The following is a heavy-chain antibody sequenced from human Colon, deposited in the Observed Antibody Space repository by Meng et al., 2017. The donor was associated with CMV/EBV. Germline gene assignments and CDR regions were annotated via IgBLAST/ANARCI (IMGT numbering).Heavy chain of an antibody. CDR2: IYPGDSET. Sequence: GESLKISCKASGYSFTNYWIGWVRQMPGKGLEWMGIIYPGDSETRYSPSFEGLVTMSADKSISAAYLQWSSLKAADTAVYYCARAQSSSTWAYFYGMDVWGQGTTVTVSS. CDR3: ARAQSSSTWAYFYGMDV. CDR1: GYSFTNYW. J-gene: IGHJ6*02. D-gene: IGHD6-6*01. V-gene: IGHV5-51*01.